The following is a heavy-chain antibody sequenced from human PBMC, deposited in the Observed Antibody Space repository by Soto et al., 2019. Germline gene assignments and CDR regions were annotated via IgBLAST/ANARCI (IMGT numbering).Heavy chain of an antibody. V-gene: IGHV3-33*01. CDR2: IWYDGSNK. CDR1: GFTFSSYG. D-gene: IGHD4-17*01. J-gene: IGHJ4*02. CDR3: ARDRDGDYYFDY. Sequence: QVQLVESGGGVVQPGRSLRLSCAASGFTFSSYGMHWVRQAPGKGLEWVAVIWYDGSNKYYADSVKGQFTISRDNSKNTLYLQMNSLRAEDTAVYYCARDRDGDYYFDYWGQGTLVTVSS.